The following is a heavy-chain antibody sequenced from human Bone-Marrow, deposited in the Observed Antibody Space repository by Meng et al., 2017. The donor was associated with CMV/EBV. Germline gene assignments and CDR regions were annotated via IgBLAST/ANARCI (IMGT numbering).Heavy chain of an antibody. Sequence: GESLKISCAASGFTFSSYGMHWVRQAPGKGLEWVAFIRYDGSNKYYADSVKGRFTISRDNSKNTLYLQMNSLRAEDTAVYYCAKDIGLHSSGYLDYWGQGTLVTVSS. V-gene: IGHV3-30*02. CDR2: IRYDGSNK. D-gene: IGHD3-22*01. CDR3: AKDIGLHSSGYLDY. J-gene: IGHJ4*02. CDR1: GFTFSSYG.